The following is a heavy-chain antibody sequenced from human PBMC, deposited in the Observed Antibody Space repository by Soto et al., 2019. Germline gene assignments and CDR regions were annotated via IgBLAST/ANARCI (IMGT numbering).Heavy chain of an antibody. CDR2: VSASGGTT. V-gene: IGHV3-23*01. Sequence: GGSLRLSCAASGFTFSSYAMSWVRQAPGKGLEWVSFVSASGGTTYYADSVKGRFTISRDNSKDTLYLQMNTLRAEDTAVYFCARDHISAAGTDYWGQGTLVTVSS. J-gene: IGHJ4*02. CDR3: ARDHISAAGTDY. CDR1: GFTFSSYA. D-gene: IGHD6-13*01.